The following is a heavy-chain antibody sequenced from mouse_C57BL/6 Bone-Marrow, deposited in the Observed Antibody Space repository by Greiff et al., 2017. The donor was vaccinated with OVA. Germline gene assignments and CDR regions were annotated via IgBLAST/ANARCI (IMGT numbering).Heavy chain of an antibody. J-gene: IGHJ2*01. Sequence: QVQLQQPGAELVRPGTSVKLSCKASGYTFTSYWMHWVKQRPGQGLEWIGVIDPSDSYTNYNQKFKGKATLTVDTSSSTAYMQLSSLTSEDSAVYYCARLWSYYCGYWGQGTTLTVSS. CDR3: ARLWSYYCGY. CDR2: IDPSDSYT. CDR1: GYTFTSYW. D-gene: IGHD1-1*02. V-gene: IGHV1-59*01.